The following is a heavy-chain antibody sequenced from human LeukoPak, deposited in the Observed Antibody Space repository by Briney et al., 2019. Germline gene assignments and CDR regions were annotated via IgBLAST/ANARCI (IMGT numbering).Heavy chain of an antibody. CDR3: ARDKGGASQSVTTFDY. CDR1: GFTFSSYW. CDR2: ISSSSSYI. Sequence: GGSLRLSCAASGFTFSSYWMNWVRQAPGKGLEWVSSISSSSSYIYYADSVKGRFTISRDNAKNSLYLQMNSLRAEDTAVYYCARDKGGASQSVTTFDYWGQGTLVTVSS. J-gene: IGHJ4*02. D-gene: IGHD4-17*01. V-gene: IGHV3-21*01.